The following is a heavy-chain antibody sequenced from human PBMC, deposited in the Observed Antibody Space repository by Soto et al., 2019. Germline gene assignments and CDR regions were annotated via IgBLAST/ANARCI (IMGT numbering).Heavy chain of an antibody. D-gene: IGHD2-15*01. Sequence: QEQLVESGGGVVQPGGSLRLSCAASGFAFSNQGMHWVRRAPGKGLEWVALIPHAGQNIYYADSVKGRFAVSRDNSKNILFLQLSRMRLNDTAVYYCAKVASGLPEAFYSWGLGTMVTVSS. CDR1: GFAFSNQG. V-gene: IGHV3-30*02. CDR2: IPHAGQNI. J-gene: IGHJ5*02. CDR3: AKVASGLPEAFYS.